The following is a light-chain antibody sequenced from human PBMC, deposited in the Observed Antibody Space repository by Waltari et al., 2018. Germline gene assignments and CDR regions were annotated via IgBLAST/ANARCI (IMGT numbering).Light chain of an antibody. CDR1: QSMSNN. J-gene: IGKJ1*01. CDR3: QQYNNWPWT. CDR2: GAS. Sequence: DIVMTQSPATLYVSPGERATLSCRASQSMSNNLAWYQQKPGQAPRVLIYGASTRATGTPARFSGSGFGTEFTHTISSLQAEDFALYFCQQYNNWPWTFGQGSRVEIK. V-gene: IGKV3-15*01.